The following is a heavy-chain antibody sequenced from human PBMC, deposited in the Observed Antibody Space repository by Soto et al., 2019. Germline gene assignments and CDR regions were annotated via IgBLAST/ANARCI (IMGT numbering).Heavy chain of an antibody. CDR3: ARKRNCRGDCPREAFDI. CDR2: IWYDGSNT. CDR1: GFSFSTYG. D-gene: IGHD2-21*02. J-gene: IGHJ3*02. V-gene: IGHV3-33*01. Sequence: QVQLVESGGGVVQPGRSLRLSCAASGFSFSTYGMHWVRQAPGKGLEWVAVIWYDGSNTYYADSVKGRFTVSRDNSKNTLYLQMNSLRAEDTPAYYCARKRNCRGDCPREAFDIWGQGTLVTVSS.